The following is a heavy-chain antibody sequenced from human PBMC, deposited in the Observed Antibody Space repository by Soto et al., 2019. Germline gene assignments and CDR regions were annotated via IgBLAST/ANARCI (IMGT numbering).Heavy chain of an antibody. CDR1: GGSISSYY. J-gene: IGHJ4*02. Sequence: SETLSLTCTVSGGSISSYYWSWIRQPPGKGLEWIGYIYYSGSTNYNPSLKSRVTISVDTSKNQFSLKLSSVTAADTAVYYCARDSTLTGDLWVPIDYWGQGTLVTVSS. CDR2: IYYSGST. D-gene: IGHD7-27*01. CDR3: ARDSTLTGDLWVPIDY. V-gene: IGHV4-59*01.